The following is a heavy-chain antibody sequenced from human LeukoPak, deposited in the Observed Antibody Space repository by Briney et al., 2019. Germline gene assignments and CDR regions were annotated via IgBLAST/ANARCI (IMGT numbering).Heavy chain of an antibody. CDR1: GYTFTGYY. CDR2: INPNSGGT. Sequence: ASVKVSCKASGYTFTGYYMHWVRQAPGQGLEWMGRINPNSGGTNYAQKFQGRVTMTRDTSISTAYMELSRLRSDDTAVYYWARGGYSSCWYPLGVAYFQHWGQGTLVTVSS. J-gene: IGHJ1*01. V-gene: IGHV1-2*06. D-gene: IGHD6-19*01. CDR3: ARGGYSSCWYPLGVAYFQH.